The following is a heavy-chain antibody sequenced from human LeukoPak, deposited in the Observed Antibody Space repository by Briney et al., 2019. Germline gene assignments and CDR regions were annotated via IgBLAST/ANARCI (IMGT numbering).Heavy chain of an antibody. D-gene: IGHD3-22*01. CDR2: ISYDGSNK. CDR1: GFTFSSYA. V-gene: IGHV3-30-3*01. CDR3: AREVSEGFDF. J-gene: IGHJ4*02. Sequence: GRSLRLSCAASGFTFSSYAMHWVRQAPGKGLEWVAVISYDGSNKYYADSVKGRFIISKDNSKNSLYLQMNSLRAEDTALYYCAREVSEGFDFWGQGTLVTVSS.